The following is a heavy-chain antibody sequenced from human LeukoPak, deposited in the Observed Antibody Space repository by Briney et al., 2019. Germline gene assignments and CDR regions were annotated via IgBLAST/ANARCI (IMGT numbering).Heavy chain of an antibody. Sequence: SSETLSLTCTVSGGSINSYYWSWIRQPPGKGLEWIGYIYDSGSTNYNPSLKSRVTISVDTSKNQFSLKLSSVTAADTAVYYCARRGSGPDDYWGQGTLVTVSS. CDR1: GGSINSYY. V-gene: IGHV4-59*12. CDR3: ARRGSGPDDY. D-gene: IGHD5-12*01. CDR2: IYDSGST. J-gene: IGHJ4*02.